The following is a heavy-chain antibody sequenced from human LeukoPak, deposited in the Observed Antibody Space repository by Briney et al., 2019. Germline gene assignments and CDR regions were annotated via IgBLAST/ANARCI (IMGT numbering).Heavy chain of an antibody. V-gene: IGHV3-21*01. CDR3: AELGITMIGGV. CDR1: GFTFSSYS. Sequence: GGSLRLSCAASGFTFSSYSMNWVRQAPGKGLEWVSSISSSSSYIYYADSVKGRFTISRDNAKNSLYLQMDSLRAEDTAVHYCAELGITMIGGVWGKGTTVTISS. CDR2: ISSSSSYI. D-gene: IGHD3-10*02. J-gene: IGHJ6*04.